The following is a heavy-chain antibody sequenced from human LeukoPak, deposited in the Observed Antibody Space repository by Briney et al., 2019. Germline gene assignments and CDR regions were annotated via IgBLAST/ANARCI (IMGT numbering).Heavy chain of an antibody. CDR2: INHDGSST. J-gene: IGHJ6*04. V-gene: IGHV3-74*01. Sequence: PGGSLRLSCAASGFTFSTSWMHWVRQAPGKGLVWVSRINHDGSSTNYADSVKGRFTISRDNAKNTLYLQMNSLRAEDTAVYYSAKNTRTVVPPGGALDVWGKGTTVTVSS. CDR1: GFTFSTSW. D-gene: IGHD4-23*01. CDR3: AKNTRTVVPPGGALDV.